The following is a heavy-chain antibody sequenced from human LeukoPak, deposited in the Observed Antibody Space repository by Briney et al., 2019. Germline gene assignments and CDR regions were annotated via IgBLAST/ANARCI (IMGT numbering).Heavy chain of an antibody. CDR3: ARLYLPATRFDY. CDR1: GYSISSGYY. CDR2: IYHSGRT. V-gene: IGHV4-38-2*02. D-gene: IGHD5-24*01. Sequence: PSETLSLTCTVSGYSISSGYYWGWIRQPPGKRLEWICSIYHSGRTFYNPSLKIRVTISVDTSKNQFSLKLTSGTAADTAVYYCARLYLPATRFDYWGQGTLVTVSS. J-gene: IGHJ4*02.